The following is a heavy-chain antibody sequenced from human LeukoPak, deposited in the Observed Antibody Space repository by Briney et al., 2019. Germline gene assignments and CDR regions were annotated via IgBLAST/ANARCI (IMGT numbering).Heavy chain of an antibody. D-gene: IGHD3-22*01. J-gene: IGHJ4*02. Sequence: GASVKVSCKTSGYNFNNYGISWVRQAPGQGREWRGWISAYSGDTNYAQKLQGRVTMTTDTSTSTAYMELRSLRSDDTAVYYCARLEMYNYDSSGYYLGGYFDYWGQGTLVTVSS. V-gene: IGHV1-18*01. CDR3: ARLEMYNYDSSGYYLGGYFDY. CDR1: GYNFNNYG. CDR2: ISAYSGDT.